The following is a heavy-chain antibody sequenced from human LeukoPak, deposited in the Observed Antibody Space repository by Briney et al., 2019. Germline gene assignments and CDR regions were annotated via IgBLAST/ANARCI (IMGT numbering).Heavy chain of an antibody. CDR2: FSYSGST. V-gene: IGHV4-59*01. D-gene: IGHD3-22*01. Sequence: SEILSLTCTVSGGSITNYYWSWIRQPPGKGLEWIGYFSYSGSTTYNPSLKSRVTISVDTSKNQFSLKLSSVTAADTAVYYCARYDSSGRTFDYWGQGTLVTVSS. CDR1: GGSITNYY. CDR3: ARYDSSGRTFDY. J-gene: IGHJ4*02.